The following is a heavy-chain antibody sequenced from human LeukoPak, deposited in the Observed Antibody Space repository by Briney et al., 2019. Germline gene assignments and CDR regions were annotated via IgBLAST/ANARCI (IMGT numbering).Heavy chain of an antibody. CDR1: GFTFTSYA. D-gene: IGHD1-1*01. Sequence: GGSLRLSCAASGFTFTSYAMSWVRQAPGKGLEWVSAISGSGGNTYSAESVKGRFTISRDNSKNTLYLQMNSLRAEDTAVYYCAKVPRPWNDGADAFDIWGPGTMVTVSS. V-gene: IGHV3-23*01. J-gene: IGHJ3*02. CDR2: ISGSGGNT. CDR3: AKVPRPWNDGADAFDI.